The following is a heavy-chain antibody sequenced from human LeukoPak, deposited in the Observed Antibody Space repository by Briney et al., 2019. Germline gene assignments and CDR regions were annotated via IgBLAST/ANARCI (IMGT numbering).Heavy chain of an antibody. CDR2: ISSSASTI. V-gene: IGHV3-11*01. CDR1: GFTFSDYY. J-gene: IGHJ4*02. D-gene: IGHD2-15*01. CDR3: ARGRSYCSGGSCYPPLLY. Sequence: PGRSPRLSCAASGFTFSDYYMSWIRQAPGKGLEWVSYISSSASTIYYADSVKSRFTISRDNAKNSLYLQMNSLRAEDTAVYYCARGRSYCSGGSCYPPLLYLGQGTQVTVPS.